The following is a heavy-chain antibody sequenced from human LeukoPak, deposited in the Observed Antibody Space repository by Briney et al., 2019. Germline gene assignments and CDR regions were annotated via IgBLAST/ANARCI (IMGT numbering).Heavy chain of an antibody. J-gene: IGHJ3*02. V-gene: IGHV4-61*08. CDR3: ARGVRHSAFDI. D-gene: IGHD1-1*01. Sequence: SETLSLTCTVSGGSISSGGYYWSWIRQPPGKGLEWIGYIYYSGSTNYNPSLKSRVTISVDTSKNQFSLKLSSVTAADTAVYYCARGVRHSAFDIWGQGTMVTASS. CDR1: GGSISSGGYY. CDR2: IYYSGST.